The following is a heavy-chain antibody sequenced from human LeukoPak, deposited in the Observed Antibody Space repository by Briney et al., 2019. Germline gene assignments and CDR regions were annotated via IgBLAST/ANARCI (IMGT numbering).Heavy chain of an antibody. V-gene: IGHV4-34*01. CDR3: ARLGITMVRGVREDY. CDR1: GGSFSAYY. D-gene: IGHD3-10*01. Sequence: SETLSLTCAVYGGSFSAYYWSWIRQPPGEGLEWIGEINHSGSTYYNPSLKSRVTISVDTSKNQFSLKLSSVTAADTAVYYCARLGITMVRGVREDYWDQGTLVTVSS. CDR2: INHSGST. J-gene: IGHJ4*02.